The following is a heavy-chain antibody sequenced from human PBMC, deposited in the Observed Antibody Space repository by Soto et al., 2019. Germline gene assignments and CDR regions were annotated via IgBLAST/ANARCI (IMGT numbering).Heavy chain of an antibody. V-gene: IGHV1-8*02. CDR3: GRGPSPRAPAGGTPYYYAMDV. CDR1: GYDFTAYD. J-gene: IGHJ6*02. D-gene: IGHD6-13*01. CDR2: MNPINGAK. Sequence: GASVKVSCKASGYDFTAYDINCVRQASGQGLEWMGWMNPINGAKGSARRLQGRVSMTRNTATGTAYLELTSLRSDDSAVYYCGRGPSPRAPAGGTPYYYAMDVWGQGTTVTVSS.